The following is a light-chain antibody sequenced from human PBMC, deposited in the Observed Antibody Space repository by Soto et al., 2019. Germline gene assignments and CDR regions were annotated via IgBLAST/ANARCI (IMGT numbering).Light chain of an antibody. V-gene: IGKV1-5*03. J-gene: IGKJ1*01. CDR2: KAS. CDR3: LQYNGYYRT. CDR1: QSISIW. Sequence: DIQMTQSPSTLSASVWDRVTITCRASQSISIWLAWYQQKPGKAPKILIYKASSLESGVPSRFSGSGSGTEFTLTISSLQPDDFATYYCLQYNGYYRTFGQGTKVDIK.